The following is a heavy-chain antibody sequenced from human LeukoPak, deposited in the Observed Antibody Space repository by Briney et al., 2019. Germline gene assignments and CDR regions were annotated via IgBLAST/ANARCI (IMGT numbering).Heavy chain of an antibody. CDR1: GGSISSSNW. CDR3: ARTIAVAGTSDWFDP. D-gene: IGHD6-19*01. Sequence: PSETLSLTCAVSGGSISSSNWWSWVRQPPGKGLEWIGEIYHSGSTNYNPSLKSRVTISVDTSKNQFSLKLSSVTAADTAVYYCARTIAVAGTSDWFDPWGQGTLVTVSS. V-gene: IGHV4-4*02. CDR2: IYHSGST. J-gene: IGHJ5*02.